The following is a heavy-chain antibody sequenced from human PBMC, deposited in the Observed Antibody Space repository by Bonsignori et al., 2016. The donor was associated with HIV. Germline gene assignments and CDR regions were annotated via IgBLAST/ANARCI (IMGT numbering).Heavy chain of an antibody. V-gene: IGHV4-30-4*01. D-gene: IGHD3-16*01. J-gene: IGHJ6*03. CDR2: IYYSGST. Sequence: RQAPGKGLEWIGYIYYSGSTYYNPSLKSRVTISVDTSKNQFSLKLSSVTAADTAVYYCARDLGAGYMDVWGKGTTVTVSS. CDR3: ARDLGAGYMDV.